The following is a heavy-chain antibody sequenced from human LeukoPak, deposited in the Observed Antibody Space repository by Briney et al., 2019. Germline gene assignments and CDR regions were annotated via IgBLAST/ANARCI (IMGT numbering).Heavy chain of an antibody. CDR3: VRVGRSLHWNPDF. Sequence: SETLSLTCTVSGGSMSNYYWGYIRQPPGKGLEWIGFISYSGKTNCNPSLKSRVTQSVDMSKNQFSLKLTSVTAADTAVYYCVRVGRSLHWNPDFWGLGALVTVSS. J-gene: IGHJ4*02. V-gene: IGHV4-59*01. D-gene: IGHD1-1*01. CDR2: ISYSGKT. CDR1: GGSMSNYY.